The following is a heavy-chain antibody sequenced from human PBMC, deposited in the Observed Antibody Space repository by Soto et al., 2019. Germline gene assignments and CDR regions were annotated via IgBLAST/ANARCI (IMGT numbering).Heavy chain of an antibody. J-gene: IGHJ4*02. CDR2: IIPVFGTT. D-gene: IGHD3-10*01. CDR3: ARDGGFGELKY. Sequence: QVQLVQSGAELKKPGSSVKVSCKASGDTFSGYPINWVRQAPGEGLEWMGRIIPVFGTTNDAQRFEGRVTCTADESTDTASMGLRGLLSEDTAVYYCARDGGFGELKYWGPGTLVTVSS. V-gene: IGHV1-69*18. CDR1: GDTFSGYP.